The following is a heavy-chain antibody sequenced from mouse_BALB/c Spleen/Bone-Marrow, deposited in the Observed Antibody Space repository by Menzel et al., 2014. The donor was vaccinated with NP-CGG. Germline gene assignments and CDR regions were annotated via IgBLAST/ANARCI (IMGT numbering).Heavy chain of an antibody. V-gene: IGHV10-1*02. CDR2: IKTKTNDYGT. CDR1: GFTFNTYA. D-gene: IGHD1-2*01. CDR3: VRATAYYFDY. Sequence: EVMLVESGGGLVQPVGSLKLSCVASGFTFNTYAMNWVRQAPGKGMEWVARIKTKTNDYGTFYADSVKDRFTISRDDSQNMLYLQMNNLKTEDTAMYYCVRATAYYFDYRGQGTTLTVSS. J-gene: IGHJ2*01.